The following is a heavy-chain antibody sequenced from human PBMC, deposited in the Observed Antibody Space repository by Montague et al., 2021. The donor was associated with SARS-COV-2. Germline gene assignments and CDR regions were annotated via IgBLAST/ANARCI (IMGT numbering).Heavy chain of an antibody. V-gene: IGHV6-1*01. D-gene: IGHD1-14*01. CDR3: ARATEWRGYYYYYYMDV. Sequence: CAISGDSVSSNSAALNWIRQSPSRGLEWLGRTYYRSRWFNDYAVSIRSRITINPDTSKNQFSLQLNSVTPEDTAVYYCARATEWRGYYYYYYMDVWGKGTTVTVSS. CDR2: TYYRSRWFN. CDR1: GDSVSSNSAA. J-gene: IGHJ6*03.